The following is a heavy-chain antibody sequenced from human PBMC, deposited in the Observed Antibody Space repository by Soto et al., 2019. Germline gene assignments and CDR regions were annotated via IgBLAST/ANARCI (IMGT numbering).Heavy chain of an antibody. V-gene: IGHV1-2*04. D-gene: IGHD2-8*01. J-gene: IGHJ6*02. CDR3: ARGDSTDCSNGVCSFFYNHDMDV. CDR1: GPNFSEYH. Sequence: ASVKVSCKASGPNFSEYHIHWVPQAPGQGLEWLGRINPKSGGTSTAQKFQGWVTMTTDTSISTASMELTRLTSDDTAIYYCARGDSTDCSNGVCSFFYNHDMDVWGQGTTVTVSS. CDR2: INPKSGGT.